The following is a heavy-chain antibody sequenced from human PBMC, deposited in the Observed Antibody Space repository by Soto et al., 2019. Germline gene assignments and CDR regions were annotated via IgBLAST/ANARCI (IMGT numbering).Heavy chain of an antibody. CDR2: IYYSGST. CDR1: GGSISSYY. D-gene: IGHD6-13*01. V-gene: IGHV4-39*01. Sequence: PSETLSLTCTVSGGSISSYYWGWIRQPPGKGLEWIGSIYYSGSTYYNPSLKSRVTISVDTSKNQFSLKLSSVTAADTAVYYCATRYSSSWYAGGYYYYGMDVWGQGTTVTVSS. CDR3: ATRYSSSWYAGGYYYYGMDV. J-gene: IGHJ6*02.